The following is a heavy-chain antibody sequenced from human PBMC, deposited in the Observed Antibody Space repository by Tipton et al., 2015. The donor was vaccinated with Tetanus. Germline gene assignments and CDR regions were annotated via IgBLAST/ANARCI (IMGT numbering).Heavy chain of an antibody. CDR2: IRGKAYGGTT. CDR1: GFTFSSYS. Sequence: SLRLSCAASGFTFSSYSMNWVRQAPGKGLEWVGFIRGKAYGGTTEYAAPVKGRFTISRDDSKSIAYLQMNSLKTEDTAVYYCTREGCSGGSCYPTWGQGTLVTVSS. V-gene: IGHV3-49*04. D-gene: IGHD2-15*01. J-gene: IGHJ4*02. CDR3: TREGCSGGSCYPT.